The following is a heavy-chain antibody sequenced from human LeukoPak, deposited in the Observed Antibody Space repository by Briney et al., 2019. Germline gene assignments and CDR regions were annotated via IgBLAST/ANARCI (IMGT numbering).Heavy chain of an antibody. Sequence: PSETLSLTCTVSGGSISSSSYYWGWIRQPPGKGLEWIGSIYYSGSTYYNPSLKSRVTISVDTSKNQFSLKLSSVTAADTAVCYCARACPSVQGIGYYYYYMDVWGKGTTVTVSS. V-gene: IGHV4-39*07. D-gene: IGHD6-6*01. CDR1: GGSISSSSYY. CDR3: ARACPSVQGIGYYYYYMDV. CDR2: IYYSGST. J-gene: IGHJ6*03.